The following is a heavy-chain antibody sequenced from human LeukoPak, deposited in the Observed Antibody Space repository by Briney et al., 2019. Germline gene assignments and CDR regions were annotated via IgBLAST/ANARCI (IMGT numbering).Heavy chain of an antibody. V-gene: IGHV4-34*01. CDR3: ARVPYYDFWSGYSSESAYSDY. Sequence: SETLSLTCAVYGGSFSGYYWSWIRQPPGKGLEWIGEINHSGSTNYNPSLKSRVTISVDTSKNQFSLKLSSVTAADTAVYYCARVPYYDFWSGYSSESAYSDYWGQGTLVTVSS. D-gene: IGHD3-3*01. J-gene: IGHJ4*02. CDR1: GGSFSGYY. CDR2: INHSGST.